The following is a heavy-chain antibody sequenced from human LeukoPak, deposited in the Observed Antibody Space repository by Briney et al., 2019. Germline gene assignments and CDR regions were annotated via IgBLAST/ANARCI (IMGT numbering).Heavy chain of an antibody. D-gene: IGHD6-19*01. Sequence: GGSLRLSCAASGFTFSSYAMSWVRQAPGKGLEWVSAISGSGGSTYYADSVKGRFTISRDNSKNTLYLQVNSLRAEDTAVYYCAKGRAVAGYYYYGMDVWGQGTTVTVSS. CDR3: AKGRAVAGYYYYGMDV. J-gene: IGHJ6*02. V-gene: IGHV3-23*01. CDR1: GFTFSSYA. CDR2: ISGSGGST.